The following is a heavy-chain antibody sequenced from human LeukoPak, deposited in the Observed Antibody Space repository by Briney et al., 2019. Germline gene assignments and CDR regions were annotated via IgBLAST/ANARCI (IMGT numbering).Heavy chain of an antibody. CDR2: INHSGST. CDR1: GGSFSGYY. CDR3: VAARPIGNYYMDV. Sequence: SETLSLTCAVYGGSFSGYYWSWIRQPPGKGLEWIGEINHSGSTNYNPSLKSRVTISVDTSKNQFSLKLSSVTAADTAVYYPVAARPIGNYYMDVWGKGTTVTVSS. V-gene: IGHV4-34*03. D-gene: IGHD6-6*01. J-gene: IGHJ6*03.